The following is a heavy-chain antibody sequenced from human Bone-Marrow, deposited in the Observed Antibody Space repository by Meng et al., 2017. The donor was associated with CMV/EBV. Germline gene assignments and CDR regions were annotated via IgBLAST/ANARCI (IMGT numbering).Heavy chain of an antibody. D-gene: IGHD5-18*01. CDR3: ASARGYSFGYEGFYYGMDV. CDR1: GGSISSYY. Sequence: SETLSLTCTVSGGSISSYYWSWIRQPPGKGLEWIGYIYYSGSTNYNPSLKSRVTISIDTSKNQFSLRLSSVTAADTAVYYCASARGYSFGYEGFYYGMDVWGQGTTVTVSS. V-gene: IGHV4-59*01. J-gene: IGHJ6*02. CDR2: IYYSGST.